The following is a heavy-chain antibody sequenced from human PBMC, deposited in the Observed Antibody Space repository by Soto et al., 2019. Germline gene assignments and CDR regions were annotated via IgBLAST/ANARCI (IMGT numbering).Heavy chain of an antibody. CDR3: ARHSAMLE. CDR2: SDYGGST. J-gene: IGHJ4*02. CDR1: GGSISRSSHY. D-gene: IGHD3-10*02. Sequence: QLQLQESGPGLVKPSETLSLTCTVSGGSISRSSHYWGWIRQPPGKGLEWIASSDYGGSTYYNPSLKSRVTISVDTSKNQFSLRLSSVTAADTALYYCARHSAMLEWGQGTLVTVSS. V-gene: IGHV4-39*01.